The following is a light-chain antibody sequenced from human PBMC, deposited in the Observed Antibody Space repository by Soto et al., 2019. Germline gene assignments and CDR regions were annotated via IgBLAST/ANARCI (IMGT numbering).Light chain of an antibody. V-gene: IGKV3-11*01. CDR1: QSVSSS. Sequence: EIVLTQSPVTLSLSPGERATLSCRASQSVSSSLAWYQQKPGQAPRLLIYDASNTATGIPAKFSGSGSGTDFPLTISRLEPEDFGIYYCQQRSSSITFGQGTRLETK. CDR3: QQRSSSIT. CDR2: DAS. J-gene: IGKJ5*01.